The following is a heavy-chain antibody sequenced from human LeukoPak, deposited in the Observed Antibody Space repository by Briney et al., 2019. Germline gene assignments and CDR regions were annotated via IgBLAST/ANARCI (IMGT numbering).Heavy chain of an antibody. CDR2: MRYDGCNT. J-gene: IGHJ4*02. D-gene: IGHD3-9*01. CDR3: ANGPHYNILTGFYKVRSHLDY. Sequence: GGSLRLSCAASGFTSSNYGMHWVRQAPGKGLEWLAFMRYDGCNTHYADSVKGRFTISRDNSKSTLFLQMNSLRSEDTALYYCANGPHYNILTGFYKVRSHLDYWGQGTLVTVSS. CDR1: GFTSSNYG. V-gene: IGHV3-30*02.